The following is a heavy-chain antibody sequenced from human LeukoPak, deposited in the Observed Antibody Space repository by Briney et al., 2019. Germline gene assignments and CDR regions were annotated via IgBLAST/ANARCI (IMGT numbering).Heavy chain of an antibody. CDR1: GGSISSGDYY. J-gene: IGHJ4*02. V-gene: IGHV4-30-4*01. D-gene: IGHD1-26*01. CDR3: ARDRPDQYVSGTPAAYFDY. Sequence: PSETLSLTCTASGGSISSGDYYWRWIRQPPGKALEWIGYIYYSGSTYYNPSLKSRVTISADTSKNQFSLRLNSVTAADTAVYYCARDRPDQYVSGTPAAYFDYWGQGTLVTVSS. CDR2: IYYSGST.